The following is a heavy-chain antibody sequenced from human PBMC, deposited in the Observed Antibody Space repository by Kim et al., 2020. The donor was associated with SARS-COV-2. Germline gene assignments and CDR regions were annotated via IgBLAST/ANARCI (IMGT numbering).Heavy chain of an antibody. V-gene: IGHV3-48*02. J-gene: IGHJ3*02. CDR3: VRDRWGGAFDT. CDR2: ITKTTSAI. Sequence: GGSLRLSCATSGFTFSAYDMNWVRQAPGKGLEWLSFITKTTSAIYNADPVKGRFTTSRDNGKNSLNLQMSSRTDEDTAVYFCVRDRWGGAFDTWGQGT. CDR1: GFTFSAYD. D-gene: IGHD3-16*01.